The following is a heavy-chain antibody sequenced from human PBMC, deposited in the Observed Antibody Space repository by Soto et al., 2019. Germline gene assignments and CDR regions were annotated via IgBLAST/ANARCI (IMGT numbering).Heavy chain of an antibody. J-gene: IGHJ4*02. CDR2: IKRSGNT. D-gene: IGHD2-8*02. Sequence: KPSETLSLTCGVYGGYFHDDYWSWIRQSPGKGLEWIGEIKRSGNTYYNPSLESRVSISIDTSKNQFSLRLTSVTAADTAVYYCARDKITGLFDYWGQGTLVTVSS. CDR1: GGYFHDDY. CDR3: ARDKITGLFDY. V-gene: IGHV4-34*01.